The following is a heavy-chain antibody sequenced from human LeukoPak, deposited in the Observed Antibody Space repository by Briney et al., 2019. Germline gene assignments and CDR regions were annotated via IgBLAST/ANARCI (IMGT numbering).Heavy chain of an antibody. CDR1: GYTFTSYD. J-gene: IGHJ4*02. V-gene: IGHV1-8*01. D-gene: IGHD1-7*01. CDR3: ASGGGLYNWNYEGGISYDY. CDR2: MNPNSGNT. Sequence: ASVKVSRKASGYTFTSYDINWVRQATGQGLEWMGWMNPNSGNTGYAQKFQGRVTMTRNTSISTAYMELSSLRSEDTAVYYCASGGGLYNWNYEGGISYDYWGQGTLVTVSS.